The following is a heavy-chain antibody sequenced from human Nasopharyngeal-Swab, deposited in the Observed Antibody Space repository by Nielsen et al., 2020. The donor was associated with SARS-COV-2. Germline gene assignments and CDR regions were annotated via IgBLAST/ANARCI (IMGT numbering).Heavy chain of an antibody. D-gene: IGHD3/OR15-3a*01. V-gene: IGHV1-3*01. CDR3: ARDSGRDWCGQDH. CDR1: GYTLSTYA. CDR2: INAGKGNT. Sequence: ASVKVSCKASGYTLSTYAMYWVRQAPGQRPEFMGWINAGKGNTIYSQKFQGRVRISRDTSASTVYMELSSLRSEDTAVYYCARDSGRDWCGQDHWGQGTLVTVSS. J-gene: IGHJ4*02.